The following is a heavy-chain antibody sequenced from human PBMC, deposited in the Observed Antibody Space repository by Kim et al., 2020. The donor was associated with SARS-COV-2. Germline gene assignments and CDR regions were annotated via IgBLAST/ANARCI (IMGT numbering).Heavy chain of an antibody. D-gene: IGHD1-26*01. CDR3: ERSKRFGSYYPYYYYYYLDV. Sequence: GGSLRLSCAASGFTFSDYYMSWIRQAPGKGLSLVSYLLILFSTLSYSDSVKGRFTISRDNANHSLYLQMNSLRAEDTAVYYCERSKRFGSYYPYYYYYYLDVWGKGTTVTVSS. CDR2: LLILFSTL. J-gene: IGHJ6*03. V-gene: IGHV3-11*01. CDR1: GFTFSDYY.